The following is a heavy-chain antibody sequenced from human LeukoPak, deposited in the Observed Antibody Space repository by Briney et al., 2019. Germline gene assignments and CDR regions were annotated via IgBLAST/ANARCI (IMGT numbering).Heavy chain of an antibody. CDR3: ARDISVVVPAAYDY. V-gene: IGHV3-23*01. J-gene: IGHJ4*02. CDR2: LSPSGVRT. Sequence: PGGSLRLSCAASGFTFTTYAMSWVRQAPGKELEWVSTLSPSGVRTYYTDSVRGRFTISRDNAKNTLYLQMNSLRAEDTAVYYCARDISVVVPAAYDYWGQGTLVTVSS. D-gene: IGHD2-2*01. CDR1: GFTFTTYA.